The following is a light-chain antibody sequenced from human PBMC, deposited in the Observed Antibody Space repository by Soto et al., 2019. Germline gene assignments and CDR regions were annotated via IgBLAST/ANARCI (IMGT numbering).Light chain of an antibody. J-gene: IGKJ1*01. CDR1: QDIKSD. Sequence: AIQMTQSPSSLSASVGDRVTITCRASQDIKSDLGWYQQKLGKAPKLLIYTASTLHNGVPSRFSGSGSGTDFTLTISSLQPEDFATYYCLQDFNYPWTFGQGTKVEIK. CDR2: TAS. V-gene: IGKV1-6*01. CDR3: LQDFNYPWT.